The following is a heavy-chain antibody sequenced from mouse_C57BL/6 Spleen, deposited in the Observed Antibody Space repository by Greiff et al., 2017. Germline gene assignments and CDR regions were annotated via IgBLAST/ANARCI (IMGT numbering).Heavy chain of an antibody. CDR3: ARGYCYGSSPSWFAY. CDR2: ISSGSSTI. Sequence: DVMLVESGGGLVKPGGSLKLSCAASGFTFSDYGMHWVRQAPEKGLEWVAYISSGSSTIYYADTVKGRFTISRDNAKNTLFLQMTSLRSEDTAMYYCARGYCYGSSPSWFAYWGQGTLVTVSA. CDR1: GFTFSDYG. D-gene: IGHD1-1*01. V-gene: IGHV5-17*01. J-gene: IGHJ3*01.